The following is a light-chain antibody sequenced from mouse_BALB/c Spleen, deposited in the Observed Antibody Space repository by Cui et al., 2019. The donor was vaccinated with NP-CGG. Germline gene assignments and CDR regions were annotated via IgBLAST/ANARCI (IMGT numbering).Light chain of an antibody. V-gene: IGLV1*01. Sequence: QAVVTQESALPPHPGEKVTLTWRSRTGAVTTGNYANWVQEKPDHVFTGLIGGTNNRTPGVPARFSGSLIGDKAALTITGAQSEDEAIYFCALWYSNHWVFGGGTKLTVL. J-gene: IGLJ1*01. CDR3: ALWYSNHWV. CDR2: GTN. CDR1: TGAVTTGNY.